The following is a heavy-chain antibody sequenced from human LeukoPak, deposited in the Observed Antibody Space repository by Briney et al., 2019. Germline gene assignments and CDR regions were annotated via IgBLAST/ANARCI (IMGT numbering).Heavy chain of an antibody. CDR1: GYSLTYYY. CDR3: ARVSGVDY. J-gene: IGHJ4*02. V-gene: IGHV1-8*02. CDR2: MNPNSGNT. Sequence: ASVKVSCKASGYSLTYYYIHWVRQATGQGLEWMGWMNPNSGNTGYAQKFQGRVTMTRNTSISTAYMELSSLRSEDTAVYYCARVSGVDYWGQGTLVTVS. D-gene: IGHD6-25*01.